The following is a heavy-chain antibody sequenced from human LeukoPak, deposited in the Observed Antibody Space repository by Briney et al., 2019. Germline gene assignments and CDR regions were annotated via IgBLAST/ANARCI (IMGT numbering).Heavy chain of an antibody. V-gene: IGHV4-4*07. CDR3: PGLVEVHGYCYFDV. Sequence: PSETLSLTCTVSGGSISSYYWSWIRQPAGKGLEWIGRIYTSRSTNYNPSLKSRVTMSVDTSKNQSSLKLSSVTAADAPGFYFPGLVEVHGYCYFDVWGHGTLVIVSS. CDR2: IYTSRST. J-gene: IGHJ2*01. D-gene: IGHD1-26*01. CDR1: GGSISSYY.